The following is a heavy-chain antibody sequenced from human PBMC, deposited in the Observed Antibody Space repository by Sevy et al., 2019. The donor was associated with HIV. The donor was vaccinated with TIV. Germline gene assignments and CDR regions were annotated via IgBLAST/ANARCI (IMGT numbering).Heavy chain of an antibody. V-gene: IGHV3-48*02. CDR2: ITNSGATK. D-gene: IGHD4-17*01. Sequence: GGSLRLSCAASGFSFSIYSMNWVRQAPGKGLEWLSSITNSGATKYYAESVKGRFTISRDNAKNSLYLQMDSLRDEDTAVYYCARDTTVTRTFNYWGQGTLVTVSS. J-gene: IGHJ4*02. CDR3: ARDTTVTRTFNY. CDR1: GFSFSIYS.